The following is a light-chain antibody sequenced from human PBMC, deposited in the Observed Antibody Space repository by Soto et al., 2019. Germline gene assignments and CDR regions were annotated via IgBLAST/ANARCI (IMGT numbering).Light chain of an antibody. CDR2: GAS. CDR1: QSITNH. CDR3: QQSYTTPPT. V-gene: IGKV1-39*01. Sequence: DIQMTQSPDSLSASVGDRVTIACRPSQSITNHLNWYQQKSGRAPRLLIFGASNLQTGVPPMFSCRGFGTNFTLTISSLQPEDLASYYCQQSYTTPPTFGPGTKVDI. J-gene: IGKJ3*01.